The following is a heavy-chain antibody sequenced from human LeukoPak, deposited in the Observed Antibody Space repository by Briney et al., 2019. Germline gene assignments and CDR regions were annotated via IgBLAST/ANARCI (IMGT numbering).Heavy chain of an antibody. D-gene: IGHD6-13*01. CDR2: IYHRGST. CDR3: ARRIAAAAVNWFDP. CDR1: GGSFGGHY. Sequence: SETLSLTCAVYGGSFGGHYWSWARQPPGKGLEWIGEIYHRGSTNYNPSHKSRVTTAVDTSKNQFSMKLSSVTAADTAVYYCARRIAAAAVNWFDPWGQGTLVTVSS. V-gene: IGHV4-34*01. J-gene: IGHJ5*02.